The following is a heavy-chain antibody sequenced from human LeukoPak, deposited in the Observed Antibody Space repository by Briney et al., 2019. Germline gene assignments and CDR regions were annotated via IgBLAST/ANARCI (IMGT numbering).Heavy chain of an antibody. V-gene: IGHV3-23*01. CDR2: ISGSGGST. D-gene: IGHD3-22*01. J-gene: IGHJ4*02. CDR3: AKGPMIVVDRGGNFDY. CDR1: GFTFSSYA. Sequence: GGSLRLSCAASGFTFSSYAMSWVRQAPGKGLEWVSAISGSGGSTYYADSVKGRFTISRDNSKNTLYLQMNSLRAEDTAVYYCAKGPMIVVDRGGNFDYWGQGTLATVSS.